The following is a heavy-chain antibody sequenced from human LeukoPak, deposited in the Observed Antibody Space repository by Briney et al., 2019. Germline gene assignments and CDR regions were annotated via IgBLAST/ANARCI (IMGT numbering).Heavy chain of an antibody. D-gene: IGHD3-22*01. J-gene: IGHJ3*02. CDR2: IYYSGST. CDR3: ARSVPYYYDSGGLDAFDT. CDR1: GGSIISDTCY. V-gene: IGHV4-39*01. Sequence: KTSETLSLTCTVSGGSIISDTCYWGWIRQPPGKGLDWIGSIYYSGSTYYNPSLKSRGTISVDTSKNEFSLKLRSVTAADTAVYYCARSVPYYYDSGGLDAFDTWGQGTSVTVSS.